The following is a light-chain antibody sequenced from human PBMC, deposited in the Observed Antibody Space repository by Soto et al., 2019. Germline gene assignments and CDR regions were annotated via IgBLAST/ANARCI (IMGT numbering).Light chain of an antibody. CDR1: TSDVGRYNY. V-gene: IGLV2-14*01. J-gene: IGLJ1*01. Sequence: QSLLTQPASVSGSPGRSITISCTGTTSDVGRYNYVSWYQQHPGKAPKLIIYDVSNRPSGVSNRFSGSKSGNTASLTISGLQAEDEADYYCNSYTSSSTYVFGTGTKVTVL. CDR2: DVS. CDR3: NSYTSSSTYV.